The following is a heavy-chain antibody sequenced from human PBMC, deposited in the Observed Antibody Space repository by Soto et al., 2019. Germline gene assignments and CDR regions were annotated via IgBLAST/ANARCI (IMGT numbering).Heavy chain of an antibody. D-gene: IGHD3-10*01. J-gene: IGHJ6*03. Sequence: EVQLLESGGGLVQPGGSLRLSCAASGFTFSSYAMSWVRQAPGKGLEWVSAISGSGGSTYYADSVKGRFTISRDNSKNTRYLQMNSLRAEDTAVYYCAKDDRATMVRGVIITQNYYYMDVWGKGTTVTVSS. CDR1: GFTFSSYA. CDR3: AKDDRATMVRGVIITQNYYYMDV. V-gene: IGHV3-23*01. CDR2: ISGSGGST.